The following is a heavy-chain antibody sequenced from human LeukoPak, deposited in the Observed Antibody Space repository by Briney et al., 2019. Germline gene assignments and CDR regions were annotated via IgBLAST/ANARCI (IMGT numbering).Heavy chain of an antibody. CDR1: GFTFSSYW. V-gene: IGHV3-74*01. CDR2: INSDGSST. J-gene: IGHJ3*02. Sequence: GSLRLSCAASGFTFSSYWMHWVRQAPGKGLVWVSRINSDGSSTSYADSVKGRFTISRDNAKNTLYLQMNSLRAEDTAVYYCARDRDRFWNDANDAFDIWGQGTMVTVSS. D-gene: IGHD1-1*01. CDR3: ARDRDRFWNDANDAFDI.